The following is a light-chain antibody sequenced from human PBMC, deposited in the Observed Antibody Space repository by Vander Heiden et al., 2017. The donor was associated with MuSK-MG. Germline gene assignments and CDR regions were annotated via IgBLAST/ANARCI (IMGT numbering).Light chain of an antibody. CDR3: RKYKTAAIT. V-gene: IGKV1-27*01. J-gene: IGKJ4*01. CDR2: AAS. Sequence: DIQMTQSPSSLSASVVDRVTITCRASPGISNYLAWYQQKAGKGPKLLIYAASPSPPPTPCRPTCHRSGRDFTLTSSSLQTADVTTNYIRKYKTAAITFGSATKQELQ. CDR1: PGISNY.